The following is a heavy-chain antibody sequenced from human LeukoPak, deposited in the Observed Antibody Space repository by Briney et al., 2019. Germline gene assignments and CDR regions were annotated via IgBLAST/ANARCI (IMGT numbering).Heavy chain of an antibody. D-gene: IGHD5-18*01. V-gene: IGHV1-69*05. Sequence: SVKVSCKASGGTFSSYAISWVRQAPGQGLEWMGGIIPIFGTANYAQKFQGRVTITTDESTSTAYMELSSPRSEDTAVYYCASWEVDTAMVPDYYYYYMDVWGKGTTVTVSS. CDR1: GGTFSSYA. J-gene: IGHJ6*03. CDR2: IIPIFGTA. CDR3: ASWEVDTAMVPDYYYYYMDV.